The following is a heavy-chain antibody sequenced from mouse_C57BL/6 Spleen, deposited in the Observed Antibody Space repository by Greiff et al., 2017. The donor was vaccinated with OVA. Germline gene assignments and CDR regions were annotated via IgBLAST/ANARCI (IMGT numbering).Heavy chain of an antibody. CDR3: ARGLRRRYYAMDY. J-gene: IGHJ4*01. V-gene: IGHV1-18*01. CDR2: INPNNGGT. CDR1: GYTFTDYN. D-gene: IGHD2-4*01. Sequence: EVQLVESGPELVKPGASVKIPCKASGYTFTDYNMDWVKQSHGKSLEWIGDINPNNGGTIYNQKFKGKATLTVDKSSSTAYMELRSLTSEDTAVYYCARGLRRRYYAMDYWGQGTSVTVSS.